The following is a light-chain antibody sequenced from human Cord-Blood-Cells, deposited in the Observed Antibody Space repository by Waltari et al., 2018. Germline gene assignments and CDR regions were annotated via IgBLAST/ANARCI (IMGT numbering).Light chain of an antibody. CDR2: DVS. CDR3: SSYTSSSTWV. V-gene: IGLV2-14*01. Sequence: QSALTQPASVSGSPGQSITISCTGTRSDVRGYNYVSWYQQHPGKAHKLMIYDVSKPPSGVSNRFSGSKSGNTASLTSSGLQAEDEADYYCSSYTSSSTWVFGGGTKLTVL. J-gene: IGLJ3*02. CDR1: RSDVRGYNY.